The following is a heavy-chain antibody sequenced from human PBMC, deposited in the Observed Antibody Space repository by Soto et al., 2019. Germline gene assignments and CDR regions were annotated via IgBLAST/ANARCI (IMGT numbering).Heavy chain of an antibody. CDR2: IYPGDSDT. V-gene: IGHV5-51*01. CDR3: ARGPYYDILTGLYAFDI. CDR1: GYSFTSYW. D-gene: IGHD3-9*01. J-gene: IGHJ3*02. Sequence: GESLKISCKGSGYSFTSYWIGWVRQMPGKGLEWMGIIYPGDSDTRYSPSFQGQVTISADKSISTAYLQWSSLKASDTAMYYCARGPYYDILTGLYAFDIWGQGTMVTVSS.